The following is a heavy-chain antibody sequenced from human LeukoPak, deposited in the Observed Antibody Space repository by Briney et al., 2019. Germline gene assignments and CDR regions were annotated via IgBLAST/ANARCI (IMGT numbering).Heavy chain of an antibody. Sequence: PGGSLRLSCAASGFTFSGYSMNWVRQAPGKGLEWVAYTTSSMNAIHYADSVKGRFTISRDSSKNTLFLQMNSLRVEDTAVYYCARDPPGIAASGTYYWGQGTLVTVSS. J-gene: IGHJ4*02. V-gene: IGHV3-48*01. CDR1: GFTFSGYS. D-gene: IGHD6-13*01. CDR2: TTSSMNAI. CDR3: ARDPPGIAASGTYY.